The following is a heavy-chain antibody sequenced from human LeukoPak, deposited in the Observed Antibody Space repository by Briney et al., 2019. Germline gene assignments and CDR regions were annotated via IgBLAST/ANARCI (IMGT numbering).Heavy chain of an antibody. CDR2: ISYDGSFQ. J-gene: IGHJ6*02. Sequence: GRSLRLSCSVSGFTFSSHAMHWVRQAPGKGLECVAYISYDGSFQYHADSVKGRFTISRDNSKDILYLQMNSLRAEDTAVYYCARDIRKVAARKGERYGMDVWGQGTTVTVSS. V-gene: IGHV3-30-3*01. CDR1: GFTFSSHA. CDR3: ARDIRKVAARKGERYGMDV. D-gene: IGHD6-6*01.